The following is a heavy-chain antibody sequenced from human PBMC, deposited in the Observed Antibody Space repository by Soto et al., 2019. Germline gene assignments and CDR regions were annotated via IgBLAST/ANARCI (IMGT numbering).Heavy chain of an antibody. D-gene: IGHD3-22*01. CDR2: ISPNSGNT. Sequence: QVHLVQSGAEVKKPGASVNVSCKTSGYTFTRNGISWVRQAPGQGLEWMGWISPNSGNTGYEQKLQDRVIMTTDTSTGTAYMEPRSLRSDDTAVYYCGKERDSNSWPSRDVWGPGTTVTVSS. CDR3: GKERDSNSWPSRDV. V-gene: IGHV1-18*01. CDR1: GYTFTRNG. J-gene: IGHJ6*02.